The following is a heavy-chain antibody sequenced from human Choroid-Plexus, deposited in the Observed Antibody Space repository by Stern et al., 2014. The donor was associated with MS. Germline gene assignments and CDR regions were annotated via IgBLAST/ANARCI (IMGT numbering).Heavy chain of an antibody. CDR3: AKDRQYLTYFFDH. J-gene: IGHJ5*02. V-gene: IGHV3-30*18. D-gene: IGHD2/OR15-2a*01. Sequence: QVQLVESGGGVVQPGRPLRLSCVASGFTFGSCAMHWVRQAPGKGLEWVGGVSHDGSSKYYADSVKGRFTISRDNSQNTLYMQMSSLRPEDTAVYYCAKDRQYLTYFFDHWGQGSLVTVSS. CDR1: GFTFGSCA. CDR2: VSHDGSSK.